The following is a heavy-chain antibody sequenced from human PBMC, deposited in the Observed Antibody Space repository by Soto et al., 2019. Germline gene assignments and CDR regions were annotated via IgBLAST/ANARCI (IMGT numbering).Heavy chain of an antibody. V-gene: IGHV4-34*01. CDR3: ARGKGRSFYYGSGSYAFDI. J-gene: IGHJ3*02. CDR1: GGSFSGYY. D-gene: IGHD3-10*01. CDR2: INHSGST. Sequence: SETLSLTCAVYGGSFSGYYWSWIRQPPGKGLEWIGEINHSGSTNYNPSLKSRVAISVDTSKNQFSLKLSSVTAADTAVYYCARGKGRSFYYGSGSYAFDIWGQGTMVTVSS.